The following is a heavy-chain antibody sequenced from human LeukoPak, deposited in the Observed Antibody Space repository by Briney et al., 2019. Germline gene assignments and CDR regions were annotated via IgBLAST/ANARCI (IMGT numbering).Heavy chain of an antibody. D-gene: IGHD2-21*01. CDR3: ARMIGSRSYYYYYYMDV. CDR2: TYYSGST. J-gene: IGHJ6*03. Sequence: SETLSLTCTVSGGSISTYYWSWIRQPPGKGLEWIGYTYYSGSTNYNPSLKSRVTISVDTSKNQFSLKLGSVTAADTAVYYCARMIGSRSYYYYYYMDVWGKGTTVTVSS. V-gene: IGHV4-59*08. CDR1: GGSISTYY.